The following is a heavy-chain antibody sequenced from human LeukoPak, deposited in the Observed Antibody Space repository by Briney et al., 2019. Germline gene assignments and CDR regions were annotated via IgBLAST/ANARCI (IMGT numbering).Heavy chain of an antibody. CDR3: ARDIRWYFDL. V-gene: IGHV4-59*01. Sequence: SETLSLTCTVSGGSISSYYWSWIRQPPGKGLEWIGDIYYSGSTNYNPSLTSRGTISVDTSKNQFSLKLSSVTAADTAVYYCARDIRWYFDLWGRGTLVTVSS. CDR1: GGSISSYY. J-gene: IGHJ2*01. CDR2: IYYSGST. D-gene: IGHD2-21*01.